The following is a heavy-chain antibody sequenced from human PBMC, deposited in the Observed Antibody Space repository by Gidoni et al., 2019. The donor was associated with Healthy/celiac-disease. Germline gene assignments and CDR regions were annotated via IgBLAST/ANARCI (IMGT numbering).Heavy chain of an antibody. CDR3: ARIIDRYYYDSSGYDY. J-gene: IGHJ4*02. CDR1: GFSLSHARMG. Sequence: QVTLKESGPVLVKPTETLTLTCTVPGFSLSHARMGVSWIRQPPGKALEWLAHIFSNDEKSYSTSLKSRLTISKDTSKSQVVLTMTNMDPVDTATYYCARIIDRYYYDSSGYDYWGQGTLVTVSS. D-gene: IGHD3-22*01. CDR2: IFSNDEK. V-gene: IGHV2-26*01.